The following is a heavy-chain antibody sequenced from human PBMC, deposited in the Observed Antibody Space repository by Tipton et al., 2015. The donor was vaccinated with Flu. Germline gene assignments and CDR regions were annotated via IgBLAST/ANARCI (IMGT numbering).Heavy chain of an antibody. Sequence: TLSLTCTVSGDSISSYYWSWIRQPAGKGLEWIGRIYTTGSTNYSPSLKSRVTISLDTSENQLSLKLNSMTAADTAVYYCARVNRGFFDYWGQGTLVTVSS. CDR3: ARVNRGFFDY. CDR2: IYTTGST. V-gene: IGHV4-4*07. J-gene: IGHJ4*02. CDR1: GDSISSYY. D-gene: IGHD1/OR15-1a*01.